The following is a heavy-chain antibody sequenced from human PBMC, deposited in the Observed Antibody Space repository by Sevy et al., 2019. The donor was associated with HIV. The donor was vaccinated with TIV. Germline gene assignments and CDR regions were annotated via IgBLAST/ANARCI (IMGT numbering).Heavy chain of an antibody. D-gene: IGHD6-13*01. V-gene: IGHV1-69*04. CDR2: IIPILGIA. CDR1: GGTFSSYA. J-gene: IGHJ4*02. Sequence: ASVKVSCKASGGTFSSYAISWVRQAPGQGLEWMGRIIPILGIANYAQKFQGRVTITADKSTSTAYMELSSLRSEDTAVYYCVRAPPGYSSTTFDYWGQGTLVTVSS. CDR3: VRAPPGYSSTTFDY.